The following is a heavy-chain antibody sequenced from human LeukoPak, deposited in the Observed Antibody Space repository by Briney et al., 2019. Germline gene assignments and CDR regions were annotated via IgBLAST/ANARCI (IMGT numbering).Heavy chain of an antibody. CDR3: AKDQSGFGEIDY. CDR2: IRYDGSNK. Sequence: GGSLRLSCAASGFTFSNFGMHWVRQAPGKGLEWVAFIRYDGSNKYYADSVKGRFTISRDNSKNTLYLQMNSLRGEDTAVYYCAKDQSGFGEIDYWGQGTLVTVSS. J-gene: IGHJ4*02. V-gene: IGHV3-30*02. D-gene: IGHD3-10*01. CDR1: GFTFSNFG.